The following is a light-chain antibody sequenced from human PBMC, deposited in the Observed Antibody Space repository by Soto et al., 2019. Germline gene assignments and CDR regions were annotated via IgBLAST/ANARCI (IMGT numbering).Light chain of an antibody. V-gene: IGKV2-28*01. CDR3: MQPLQGRT. CDR1: QSLLHSDGYNY. Sequence: IVMRQSPLSLSVTPGEPASISCRSRQSLLHSDGYNYLDWYLQTPGQPPQLLIYLGSNRASGVPARCSGSGSGTDFTLKISRVEAEDVGVYDGMQPLQGRTFGQGTKVDIK. J-gene: IGKJ1*01. CDR2: LGS.